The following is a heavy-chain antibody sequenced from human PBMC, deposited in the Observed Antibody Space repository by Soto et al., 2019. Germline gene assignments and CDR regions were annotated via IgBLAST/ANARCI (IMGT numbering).Heavy chain of an antibody. Sequence: SVKVSCKASGYTFTSYGISWVRQAPGQGLEWMGGISPIFGKANYAQKFQGRVTITTDESTSTAYMELSSLRSEDTAVYYCARGPGAYCGGDCYSFDYWGQGTLVTVSS. J-gene: IGHJ4*02. CDR1: GYTFTSYG. CDR2: ISPIFGKA. V-gene: IGHV1-69*05. CDR3: ARGPGAYCGGDCYSFDY. D-gene: IGHD2-21*02.